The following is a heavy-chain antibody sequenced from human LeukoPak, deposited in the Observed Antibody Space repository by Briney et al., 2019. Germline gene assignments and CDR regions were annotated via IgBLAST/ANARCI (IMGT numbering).Heavy chain of an antibody. J-gene: IGHJ4*02. CDR3: ARHLKKDGYNYYFDY. V-gene: IGHV4-59*08. CDR1: GGSISTYY. CDR2: ISDSGST. D-gene: IGHD5-24*01. Sequence: SETLSLTCTVSGGSISTYYWSWIRQPPGKGLEWIGFISDSGSTDYNPSLTSRVTISVDTSKNQFSLRLSSVTAADTAVYYCARHLKKDGYNYYFDYWGQGTLVTVSS.